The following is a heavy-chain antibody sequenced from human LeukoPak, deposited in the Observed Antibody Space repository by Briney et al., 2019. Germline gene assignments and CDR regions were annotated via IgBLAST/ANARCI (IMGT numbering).Heavy chain of an antibody. D-gene: IGHD6-6*01. V-gene: IGHV1-69*05. Sequence: ASVKVSCKASGGTFSSYAISWVRQAPGQGLEWMGGIIPIFGTAHYAQKFQGRVKITTDESTSTAYMELSSLRSEDTAVYYCASSEAAARPDWFDPWGQGTLVTVSS. CDR2: IIPIFGTA. CDR1: GGTFSSYA. J-gene: IGHJ5*02. CDR3: ASSEAAARPDWFDP.